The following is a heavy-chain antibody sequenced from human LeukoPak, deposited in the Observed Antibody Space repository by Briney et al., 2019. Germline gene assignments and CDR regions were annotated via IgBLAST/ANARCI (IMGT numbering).Heavy chain of an antibody. Sequence: SETLSLTCTVSGGSISSSSYYWGWIRQPPGKGLEWIGSIYYSGSTYYNPSLKSRVTITVDTSKNQFSLKLRSVTAADTAVYFCTTLRPSRYFDWLLPSYYYYYYMDVWGKGTPVTVSS. J-gene: IGHJ6*03. V-gene: IGHV4-39*01. CDR1: GGSISSSSYY. D-gene: IGHD3-9*01. CDR2: IYYSGST. CDR3: TTLRPSRYFDWLLPSYYYYYYMDV.